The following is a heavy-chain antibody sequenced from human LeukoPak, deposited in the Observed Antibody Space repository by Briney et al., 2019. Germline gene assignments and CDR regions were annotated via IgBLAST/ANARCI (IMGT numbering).Heavy chain of an antibody. CDR3: AKDLMRDRWFGES. D-gene: IGHD3-10*01. Sequence: GGSLRHSCAASGFTFSYYGMHWVRQAPGKGLEWVAFIRYDGNDKFYADSVKGRFAISRDTSRNTLYLQMNSLRAEDTAVYYCAKDLMRDRWFGESWGQGTLVTVSS. J-gene: IGHJ5*02. CDR2: IRYDGNDK. CDR1: GFTFSYYG. V-gene: IGHV3-30*02.